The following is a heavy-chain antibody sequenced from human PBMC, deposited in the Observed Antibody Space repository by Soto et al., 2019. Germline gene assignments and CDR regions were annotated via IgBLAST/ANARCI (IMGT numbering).Heavy chain of an antibody. V-gene: IGHV2-5*01. D-gene: IGHD1-1*01. J-gene: IGHJ3*02. Sequence: SGPTLVNPTQTLTLTCTFSGFSLSTSGVGVGWIRQPPGKALEWLALIYWNDDKRYSPSLKSRLTITKDTSKNQVVLTMTTMDPVDTATYYCAHRNWNPGPDAFDIWGQGTMVTVSS. CDR1: GFSLSTSGVG. CDR2: IYWNDDK. CDR3: AHRNWNPGPDAFDI.